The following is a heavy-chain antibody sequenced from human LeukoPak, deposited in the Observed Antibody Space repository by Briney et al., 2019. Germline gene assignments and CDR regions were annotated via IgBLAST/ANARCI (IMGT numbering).Heavy chain of an antibody. D-gene: IGHD6-13*01. V-gene: IGHV4-30-2*03. CDR3: ARHRSGDSSSWYDY. Sequence: PSQTLSLTCTVSGGSISSGGYYWSWIRQPPGKGLEWIGSIYYSGSTYYNPSLKSRVTISVDTSKNQFSLKLSSVTAADTAVYYCARHRSGDSSSWYDYWGQGTLVTVSS. J-gene: IGHJ4*02. CDR2: IYYSGST. CDR1: GGSISSGGYY.